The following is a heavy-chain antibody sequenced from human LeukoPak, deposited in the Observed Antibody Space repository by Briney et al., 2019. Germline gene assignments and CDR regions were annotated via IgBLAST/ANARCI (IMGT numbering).Heavy chain of an antibody. CDR1: GFTFSSYG. CDR2: ISYDGSNK. CDR3: AKDGGLRFLEWLSNWFDP. J-gene: IGHJ5*02. D-gene: IGHD3-3*01. Sequence: GGSLRLSCAASGFTFSSYGMHWVRQAPGKGLEWVAVISYDGSNKYYADSVKGRFTISRDNSKNTLHLQMISLRAEDTAVYYCAKDGGLRFLEWLSNWFDPWGQGTLVTVSS. V-gene: IGHV3-30*18.